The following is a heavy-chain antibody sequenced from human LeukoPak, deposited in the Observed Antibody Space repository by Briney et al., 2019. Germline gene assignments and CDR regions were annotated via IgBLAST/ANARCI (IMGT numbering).Heavy chain of an antibody. D-gene: IGHD3-10*01. CDR1: GGSISSGGYS. V-gene: IGHV4-30-2*01. CDR3: ARGANYYGSGSYYSTAFDI. J-gene: IGHJ3*02. CDR2: IHHSGST. Sequence: PSETLSLTCAVAGGSISSGGYSWSWIRQPPGEGLAWIGYIHHSGSTYYKPSLRSSVTIAVDRSKNQLSLKLMCVTAADTAEYFCARGANYYGSGSYYSTAFDIWAEGTMVTVPS.